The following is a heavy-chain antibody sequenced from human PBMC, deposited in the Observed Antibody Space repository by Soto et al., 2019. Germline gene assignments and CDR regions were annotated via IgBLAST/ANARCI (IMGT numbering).Heavy chain of an antibody. D-gene: IGHD5-12*01. CDR3: ARDGTRGMVSTGIYYFDY. V-gene: IGHV3-33*01. Sequence: QVQLVESGGGVVQPGRSLRLSCAASGFTFSSYGMHWVRQAPGKGLEWVAVIWYDGSNKYYADSVKGRFTISRDNSKNTLFLQMNILRAEDTAVYYCARDGTRGMVSTGIYYFDYWGQGTLVTVSS. CDR2: IWYDGSNK. CDR1: GFTFSSYG. J-gene: IGHJ4*02.